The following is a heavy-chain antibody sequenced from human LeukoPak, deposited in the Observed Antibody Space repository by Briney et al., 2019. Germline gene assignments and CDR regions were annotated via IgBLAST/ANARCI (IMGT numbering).Heavy chain of an antibody. CDR2: IRYDGSNK. CDR3: ARDPPLITATGSRYFQH. J-gene: IGHJ1*01. Sequence: PGGSLRLSCAASGFTFGSYGMHWVRQAPGKGLEWVAFIRYDGSNKYYADSVKGRFTISRDNSKNTLYLQMNSLRAEDTAVYYCARDPPLITATGSRYFQHWGQGTLVTVSS. D-gene: IGHD6-13*01. V-gene: IGHV3-30*02. CDR1: GFTFGSYG.